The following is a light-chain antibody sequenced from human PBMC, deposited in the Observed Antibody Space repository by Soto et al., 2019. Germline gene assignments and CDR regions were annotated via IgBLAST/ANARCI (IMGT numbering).Light chain of an antibody. Sequence: QSALTQPASVSGSPGQSITISCTGTSSDVGAYNYVSWYQQYPGKAPKLMIYGVTNRPSGVSNRFSGSKTGNTASLTISGLQAEDEADYYCSSYTSSNTFYVFGTGTKLTVL. CDR3: SSYTSSNTFYV. J-gene: IGLJ1*01. CDR2: GVT. V-gene: IGLV2-14*01. CDR1: SSDVGAYNY.